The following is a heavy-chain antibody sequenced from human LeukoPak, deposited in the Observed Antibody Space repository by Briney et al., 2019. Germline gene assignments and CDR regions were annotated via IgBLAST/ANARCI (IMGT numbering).Heavy chain of an antibody. V-gene: IGHV1-24*01. J-gene: IGHJ3*02. CDR3: ATVRGYCSGGSCVPAPHHDAFDI. CDR2: FDPYDGET. CDR1: GYTRTELS. D-gene: IGHD2-15*01. Sequence: ASVKVSCKVSGYTRTELSMHWVRQAPGKGLEWMGGFDPYDGETIYAQKFQGRVTMTEDTSTDTAYMELSSLRSEDTAVYYCATVRGYCSGGSCVPAPHHDAFDIWGQGTMVTVSS.